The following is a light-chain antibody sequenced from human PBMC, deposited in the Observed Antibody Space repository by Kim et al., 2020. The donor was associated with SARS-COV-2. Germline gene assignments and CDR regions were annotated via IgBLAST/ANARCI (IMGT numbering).Light chain of an antibody. Sequence: APGKTASITCGGENIGTTSVHWYQQRPGQAPVLALYYDRGRPSGIPERFSGSNSENTATLTISSVEAGDEADYYCQVWDSGSDHWVFGGGTQLTVL. CDR1: NIGTTS. CDR2: YDR. J-gene: IGLJ3*02. V-gene: IGLV3-21*04. CDR3: QVWDSGSDHWV.